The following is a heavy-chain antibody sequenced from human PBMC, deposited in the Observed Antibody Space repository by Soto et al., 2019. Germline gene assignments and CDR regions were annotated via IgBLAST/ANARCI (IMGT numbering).Heavy chain of an antibody. J-gene: IGHJ4*02. CDR2: IYYSGST. D-gene: IGHD3-16*01. CDR3: ARDLRMIVDC. CDR1: GGSISSYY. V-gene: IGHV4-59*01. Sequence: SETLSLTCTVSGGSISSYYWSWIRQPPGKGLEWIGYIYYSGSTNYNPSLKSRVAISVDTSKNQFSLKLSSVTAADTAVYYCARDLRMIVDCWGQGTLVTVSS.